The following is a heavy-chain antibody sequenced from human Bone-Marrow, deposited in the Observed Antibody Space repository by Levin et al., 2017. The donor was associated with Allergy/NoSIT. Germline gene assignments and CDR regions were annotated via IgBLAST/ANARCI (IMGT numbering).Heavy chain of an antibody. Sequence: GESLKISCAASGFTFSNAWMNWVRQAPGKGLEWVGRIRSKTHGGTTEYAAPVKGRFTISRDDSKDTLYLQMNSLEIEDTALYYCATDAIVGAPLNAFDVWGQGTMVTVSS. J-gene: IGHJ3*01. CDR3: ATDAIVGAPLNAFDV. CDR2: IRSKTHGGTT. V-gene: IGHV3-15*01. D-gene: IGHD1-26*01. CDR1: GFTFSNAW.